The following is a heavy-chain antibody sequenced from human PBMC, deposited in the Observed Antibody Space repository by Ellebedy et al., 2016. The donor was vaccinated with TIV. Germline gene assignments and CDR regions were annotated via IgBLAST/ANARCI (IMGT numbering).Heavy chain of an antibody. J-gene: IGHJ4*02. V-gene: IGHV3-66*01. CDR1: GFSVSTNY. Sequence: GESLKISCEASGFSVSTNYMTWVRQAPGKGLEWVSVIYSANNTHYAESVKGRFTFSRDNTRNTLYLQMNSLRVEDTAVYYCVRDGDGYNFDYWGQGALVTVSS. CDR3: VRDGDGYNFDY. D-gene: IGHD5-24*01. CDR2: IYSANNT.